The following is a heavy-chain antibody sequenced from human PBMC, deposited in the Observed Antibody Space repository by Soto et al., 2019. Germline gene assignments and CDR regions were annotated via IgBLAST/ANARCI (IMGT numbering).Heavy chain of an antibody. D-gene: IGHD3-10*01. CDR3: ARGYYGSGSRFDY. CDR2: IYYSGST. CDR1: GGSISSGGYY. Sequence: SETLSLTCTVSGGSISSGGYYWSWIRQHPGKGLEWIGYIYYSGSTYYNPSLKSRVTISVDTSKNQFSLKLSSVTAADTAVYYCARGYYGSGSRFDYGGQGTRVTVSS. V-gene: IGHV4-31*03. J-gene: IGHJ4*02.